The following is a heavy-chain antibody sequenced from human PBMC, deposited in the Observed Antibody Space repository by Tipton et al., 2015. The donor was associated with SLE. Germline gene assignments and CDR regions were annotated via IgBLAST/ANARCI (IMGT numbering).Heavy chain of an antibody. CDR1: GFTFSSYA. Sequence: SLRLSCAASGFTFSSYAMSWVRQAPGKGLEWVSSISSSSSYIYYADSVKGRFTISRDNSKNTLYLQMNSLRAEDTAVYYCARDFGGYSYDAFDIWGQGTMVTVSS. CDR2: ISSSSSYI. D-gene: IGHD5-18*01. V-gene: IGHV3-21*01. J-gene: IGHJ3*02. CDR3: ARDFGGYSYDAFDI.